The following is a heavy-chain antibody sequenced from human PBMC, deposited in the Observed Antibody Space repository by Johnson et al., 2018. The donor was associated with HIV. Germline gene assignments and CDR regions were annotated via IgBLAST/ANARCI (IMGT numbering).Heavy chain of an antibody. V-gene: IGHV3-20*04. D-gene: IGHD3-22*01. J-gene: IGHJ3*02. CDR3: ARGSRYTYDNDDAYLLHAFDI. Sequence: VQLVESGGGVVRPGESLGLSCAASEFTFGDYDMAWVRVAPGKGLEWVSGINWSGASAGYADSVKGRFTISRDNGKNSLYLEMNSLRVEDTAVYYCARGSRYTYDNDDAYLLHAFDIWGQGTTVTVSS. CDR1: EFTFGDYD. CDR2: INWSGASA.